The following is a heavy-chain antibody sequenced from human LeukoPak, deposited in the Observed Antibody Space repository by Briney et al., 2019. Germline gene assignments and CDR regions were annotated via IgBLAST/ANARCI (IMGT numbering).Heavy chain of an antibody. V-gene: IGHV3-30*18. J-gene: IGHJ4*02. CDR2: ISYDGNDK. CDR1: GFTFSSYA. D-gene: IGHD3-9*01. CDR3: AKVFDLGSPTGVIEY. Sequence: GGSLRLSCAASGFTFSSYAMHWVRQTPGKGLEWVAIISYDGNDKYYADSVKGRFTISRDNSKNTLYLQMNSLRAEDTAVYYCAKVFDLGSPTGVIEYWGLGTLDTVSS.